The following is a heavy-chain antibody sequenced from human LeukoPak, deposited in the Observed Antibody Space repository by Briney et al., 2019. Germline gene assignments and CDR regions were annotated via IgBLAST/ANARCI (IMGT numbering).Heavy chain of an antibody. Sequence: SETLSLTCTVSGGSISSDDYYWSWIRQPPGKGLEWIGYIYYSGSTDYSTSLKSRVTISVDTSKNQYSLRLSSVTAADTAVYYCARGNREEAAMGDNWFDPWGQGTLVTVSS. CDR3: ARGNREEAAMGDNWFDP. V-gene: IGHV4-30-4*01. CDR1: GGSISSDDYY. J-gene: IGHJ5*02. D-gene: IGHD2-2*01. CDR2: IYYSGST.